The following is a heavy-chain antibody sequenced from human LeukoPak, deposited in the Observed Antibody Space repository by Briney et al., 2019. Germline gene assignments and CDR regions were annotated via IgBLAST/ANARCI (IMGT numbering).Heavy chain of an antibody. CDR1: GFTFSDSA. Sequence: GGSLRLSCAASGFTFSDSAMHWVRQASGKGLEWVGRIRSKGNSYVTAYAESVKGRFTISRDDSKNTAYLQMNSLKTEDTAVYYCTTRRPDYYDGSGYHFEYWGQGTLVTVSS. CDR2: IRSKGNSYVT. J-gene: IGHJ4*02. D-gene: IGHD3-22*01. CDR3: TTRRPDYYDGSGYHFEY. V-gene: IGHV3-73*01.